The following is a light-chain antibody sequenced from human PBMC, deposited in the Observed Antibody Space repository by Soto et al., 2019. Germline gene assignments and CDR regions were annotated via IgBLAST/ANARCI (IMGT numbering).Light chain of an antibody. CDR2: GVN. Sequence: QLVLTQPASVSGSPGQSITVSCTGSSSDFGDDKYVSWYQQQPGKGPNLLIYGVNSRPSGISNRFSGSKSGNTASLTISGLQVDDEAEDFCGSFTTRRIWVFCGGTKLTV. CDR3: GSFTTRRIWV. V-gene: IGLV2-14*01. J-gene: IGLJ3*02. CDR1: SSDFGDDKY.